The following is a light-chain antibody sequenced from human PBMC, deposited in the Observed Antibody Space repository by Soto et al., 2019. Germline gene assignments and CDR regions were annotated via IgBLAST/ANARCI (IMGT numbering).Light chain of an antibody. J-gene: IGKJ1*01. CDR1: QSINIY. CDR2: GAS. Sequence: DIQMTQSPSSLSASVGDRVTITCRASQSINIYLNWYQQKPGKAPQVLIYGASNLQSGVPSRFSGSGSGTDFTLTISSLQPADFATYFCQQYNSYSRTFGQGTKVEIK. V-gene: IGKV1-39*01. CDR3: QQYNSYSRT.